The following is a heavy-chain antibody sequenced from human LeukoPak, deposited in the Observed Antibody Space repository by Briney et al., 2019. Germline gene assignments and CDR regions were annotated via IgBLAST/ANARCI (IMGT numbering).Heavy chain of an antibody. Sequence: SETLSLTCTVSGVSISSSSYYWGWIRQPPGKGLEWIGNIYYSGSTYYNPSLKSRFTIPVDTSNNQFSLKLSSVTAADTAVYYCARVVVPGWFDPWGQGTLVTVSS. CDR2: IYYSGST. CDR3: ARVVVPGWFDP. V-gene: IGHV4-39*07. J-gene: IGHJ5*02. CDR1: GVSISSSSYY. D-gene: IGHD2-15*01.